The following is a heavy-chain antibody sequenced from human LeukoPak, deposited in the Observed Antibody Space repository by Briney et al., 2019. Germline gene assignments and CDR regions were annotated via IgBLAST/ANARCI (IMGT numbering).Heavy chain of an antibody. CDR2: ISSSGSTI. J-gene: IGHJ4*02. Sequence: GGSLRLSCAASGFTFSDYYMSWIRQAPGKGLEWVSYISSSGSTIYYADSVKGRFTISRDNAKNSLYLQMNGLRAEDTAVYYCARRGGSSSRRSPIDYWGQGTLVTVSS. CDR1: GFTFSDYY. D-gene: IGHD6-6*01. V-gene: IGHV3-11*04. CDR3: ARRGGSSSRRSPIDY.